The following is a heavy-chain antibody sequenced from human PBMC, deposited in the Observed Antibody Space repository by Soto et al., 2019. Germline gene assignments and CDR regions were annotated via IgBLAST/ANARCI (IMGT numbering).Heavy chain of an antibody. D-gene: IGHD6-6*01. V-gene: IGHV3-9*01. Sequence: EVQLVESGGGLVQPGRSLRLSCAASGFTFDDYAMHWVRQAPGKGLEWVSGISWNSGSIGYADSVKGRFTISRDNAKNSLYLQRNSLRAEDTALYYCAKGVIGQLVYGAFDYWGQGTLVTVSS. CDR1: GFTFDDYA. CDR2: ISWNSGSI. J-gene: IGHJ4*02. CDR3: AKGVIGQLVYGAFDY.